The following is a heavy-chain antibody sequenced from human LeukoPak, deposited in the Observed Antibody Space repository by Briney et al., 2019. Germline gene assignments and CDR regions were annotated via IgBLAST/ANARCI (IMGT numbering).Heavy chain of an antibody. D-gene: IGHD2-15*01. CDR2: IYSGGST. V-gene: IGHV3-53*01. J-gene: IGHJ4*02. CDR3: AKDIVGGGNDY. Sequence: GGSLRLSCAASGFTVSSNYMSWVRQAPGKGLEWVSVIYSGGSTYYADSVKGRFTISRDNAKTSLYLHMNSLRAEDTAVYYCAKDIVGGGNDYWGRGTLVIVSS. CDR1: GFTVSSNY.